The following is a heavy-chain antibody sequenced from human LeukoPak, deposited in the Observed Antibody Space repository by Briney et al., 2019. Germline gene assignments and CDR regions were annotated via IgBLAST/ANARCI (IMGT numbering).Heavy chain of an antibody. CDR2: IKSKTDGGTT. V-gene: IGHV3-15*01. CDR1: GFTFSNAW. J-gene: IGHJ4*02. Sequence: KPGGSLRLSCAASGFTFSNAWMSWVRQAPGKGLEWVDRIKSKTDGGTTDYAAPVKGRFTISRDDSKNTLYLQMNSLKTEDTAVYYCTGSEAVAAHDYWGQGTLVTVSS. CDR3: TGSEAVAAHDY. D-gene: IGHD6-19*01.